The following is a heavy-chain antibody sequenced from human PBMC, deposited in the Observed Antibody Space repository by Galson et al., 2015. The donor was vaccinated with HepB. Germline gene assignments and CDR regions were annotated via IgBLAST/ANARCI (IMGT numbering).Heavy chain of an antibody. CDR3: TREGTYYYDSSGYYFGY. CDR2: IRSKAYGGTT. J-gene: IGHJ4*02. V-gene: IGHV3-49*03. CDR1: GFTFGDYA. Sequence: LRLSCAASGFTFGDYAMSWFRQAPGKGLEWVGFIRSKAYGGTTEYAASVKGRFTISRDDSKSIAYLQMNSLKTEDTAVYYCTREGTYYYDSSGYYFGYWGQGTLVTVSS. D-gene: IGHD3-22*01.